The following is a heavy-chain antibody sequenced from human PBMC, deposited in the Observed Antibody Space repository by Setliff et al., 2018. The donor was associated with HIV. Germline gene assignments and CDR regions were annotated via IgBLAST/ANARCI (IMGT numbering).Heavy chain of an antibody. CDR1: GGSIRSYY. V-gene: IGHV4-4*07. D-gene: IGHD4-17*01. J-gene: IGHJ5*02. CDR3: ARVVPEVVYGAYWFDP. Sequence: PSETLSLTCTVSGGSIRSYYWSWIRQPDGKGLEWIGRIYGSGSTNYNPALESRVTMSVDTSKNQVSLKLNSVTAADAAVYYCARVVPEVVYGAYWFDPWGQGTLVTVSS. CDR2: IYGSGST.